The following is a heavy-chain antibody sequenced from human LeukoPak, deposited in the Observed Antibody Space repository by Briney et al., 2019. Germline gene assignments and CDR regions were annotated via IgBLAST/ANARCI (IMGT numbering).Heavy chain of an antibody. V-gene: IGHV4-30-2*01. CDR1: GGSISSGGYS. CDR3: ARGIAATTGHFDY. Sequence: SQTLSLTCAVSGGSISSGGYSWSWIRQPPGKGLEWIWYIYHSGSTYYNPSLKSRVTISVDRSKNQFSLKLSSVTAADTAVYYCARGIAATTGHFDYWGQGTLVTVSS. J-gene: IGHJ4*02. CDR2: IYHSGST. D-gene: IGHD2-15*01.